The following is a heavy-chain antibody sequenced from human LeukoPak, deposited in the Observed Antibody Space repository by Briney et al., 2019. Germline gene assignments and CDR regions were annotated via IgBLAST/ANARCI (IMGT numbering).Heavy chain of an antibody. Sequence: GGSLRLSCAPSGFTFSTYGMHCVPQSPGQGLEGVTFLRFGGCNVRRDLYYAASVNGRFPISRDTSRATVYLQMNSLRAEDTAVYYCASDSSSSFPNYLDYWRQGTLLTV. D-gene: IGHD6-6*01. CDR3: ASDSSSSFPNYLDY. CDR2: LRFGGCNVRRDL. J-gene: IGHJ4*02. V-gene: IGHV3-30*02. CDR1: GFTFSTYG.